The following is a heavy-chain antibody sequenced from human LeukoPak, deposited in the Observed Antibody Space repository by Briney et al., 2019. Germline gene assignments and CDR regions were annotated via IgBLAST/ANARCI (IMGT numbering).Heavy chain of an antibody. CDR3: AKDRAVAGFFDY. D-gene: IGHD6-19*01. CDR1: GFTFSSYA. V-gene: IGHV3-23*01. CDR2: ISGSGGST. Sequence: GGSLRLSCAASGFTFSSYAMSWVRQAPGKGLEWVSAISGSGGSTYYADSVKGRFTTSRDNSKNTLYLQMNSLRAEDTAVYYCAKDRAVAGFFDYWGQGTLVTVSS. J-gene: IGHJ4*02.